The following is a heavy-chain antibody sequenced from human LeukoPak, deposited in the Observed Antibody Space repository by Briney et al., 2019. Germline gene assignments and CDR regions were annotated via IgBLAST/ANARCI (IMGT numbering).Heavy chain of an antibody. J-gene: IGHJ4*02. Sequence: ASVKVSCKASGYTFSNYYMHWVRQAPGQGLEWMGWIYTNTGNPTYAQGFTGRFVFSLDTSVSTAYLQISSLRAEDTAVYYCARNTYYYGSGSDFDYWGQGTLVTVSS. CDR3: ARNTYYYGSGSDFDY. CDR1: GYTFSNYY. V-gene: IGHV7-4-1*02. CDR2: IYTNTGNP. D-gene: IGHD3-10*01.